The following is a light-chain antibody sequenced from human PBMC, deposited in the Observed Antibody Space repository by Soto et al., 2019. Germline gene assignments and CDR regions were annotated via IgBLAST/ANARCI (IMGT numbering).Light chain of an antibody. CDR3: QTWGTGIHV. V-gene: IGLV4-69*01. CDR1: SGHSSYA. CDR2: LNSDGSH. J-gene: IGLJ1*01. Sequence: QPVRTQSPSASASLGASVKLTCTLSSGHSSYAIAWHQQQPEKGPRYLMKLNSDGSHSKGDGIPDRFSGSSSGAERYLIISSLQSEDQADYYCQTWGTGIHVFGTGTKLTVL.